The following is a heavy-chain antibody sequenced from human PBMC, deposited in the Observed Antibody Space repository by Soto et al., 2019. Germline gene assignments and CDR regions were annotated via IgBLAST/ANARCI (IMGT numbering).Heavy chain of an antibody. CDR1: VGSISSSSYY. CDR2: IYYSGST. D-gene: IGHD3-22*01. CDR3: ARQHTITMIVVVIPSPNFDY. J-gene: IGHJ4*02. Sequence: PSESLSLACTVSVGSISSSSYYWGWVRQPPGKGLEWIGSIYYSGSTYYNPSLKSRVTISVDTSKNQFSLKLSSVTAADTAVYYCARQHTITMIVVVIPSPNFDYWGQGTLVTVSS. V-gene: IGHV4-39*01.